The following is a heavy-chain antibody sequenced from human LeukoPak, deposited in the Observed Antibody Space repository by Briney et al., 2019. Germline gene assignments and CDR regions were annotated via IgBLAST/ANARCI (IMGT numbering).Heavy chain of an antibody. CDR1: GFTFSSYS. CDR3: ATYGDFPWKNFDY. Sequence: GGSLRLSCAASGFTFSSYSMNWVRQAPGKGLEWVSSISSSSSYIYYADSVKGRFTISRDNAKNSLYLQMNSLRAEDTAVYYCATYGDFPWKNFDYWGQGTLVTVPS. V-gene: IGHV3-21*01. J-gene: IGHJ4*02. CDR2: ISSSSSYI. D-gene: IGHD4-17*01.